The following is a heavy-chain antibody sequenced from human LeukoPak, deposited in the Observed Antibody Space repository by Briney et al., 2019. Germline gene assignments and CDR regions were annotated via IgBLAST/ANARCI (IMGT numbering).Heavy chain of an antibody. V-gene: IGHV4-59*01. CDR2: IYYSGSS. CDR1: GGSISTYY. J-gene: IGHJ6*03. CDR3: ARGSHYYMDI. Sequence: SETLSLTCTVSGGSISTYYWSWIRQPPGKGLEWIGYIYYSGSSNYNPSLKSRVTMSVDTSKNQFSLKLSSVTAADTAVYYCARGSHYYMDIWGTGTPVTVSS.